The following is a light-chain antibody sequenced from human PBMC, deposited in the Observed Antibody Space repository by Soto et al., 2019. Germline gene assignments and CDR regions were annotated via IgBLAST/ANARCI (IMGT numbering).Light chain of an antibody. CDR3: QPSYSTPPIT. CDR1: QRISSY. J-gene: IGKJ5*01. V-gene: IGKV1-39*01. Sequence: DIKMTQSPSSVSGSVGDRVTITCRASQRISSYLASYQQTPXKAPKLXXYAASTLQSGVPSSISSSGSWTDLTLTISSLQTADFANYYCQPSYSTPPITFCQGTRLEI. CDR2: AAS.